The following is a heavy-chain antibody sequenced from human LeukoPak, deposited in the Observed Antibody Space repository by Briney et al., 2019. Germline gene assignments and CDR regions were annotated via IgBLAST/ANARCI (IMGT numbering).Heavy chain of an antibody. J-gene: IGHJ3*02. CDR2: ISSSGSSI. V-gene: IGHV3-11*04. Sequence: GGSLRLSCAASGFTFSDYYMNWIRQAPGKGLEWVSYISSSGSSIYYADSVEGRFTISRDNAKNSLYLQMNSLRAEDTAVYYCARDPGSRFLEWLGAFDIWGQGTMVTVSS. D-gene: IGHD3-3*01. CDR3: ARDPGSRFLEWLGAFDI. CDR1: GFTFSDYY.